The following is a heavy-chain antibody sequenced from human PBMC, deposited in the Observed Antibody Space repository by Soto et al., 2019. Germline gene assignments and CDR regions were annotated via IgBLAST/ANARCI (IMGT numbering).Heavy chain of an antibody. Sequence: SESLSLTCTVFGGAVSIGDYLWSWIRQRPGKGREWMGYIHDSGNTYYNPSLKSRVTISLDTSKNQFSLKVTSMTAADTAVYFCARARGGDSGDYASLFDRWGQGNLVTVSS. CDR3: ARARGGDSGDYASLFDR. CDR1: GGAVSIGDYL. J-gene: IGHJ5*02. CDR2: IHDSGNT. V-gene: IGHV4-30-4*01. D-gene: IGHD4-17*01.